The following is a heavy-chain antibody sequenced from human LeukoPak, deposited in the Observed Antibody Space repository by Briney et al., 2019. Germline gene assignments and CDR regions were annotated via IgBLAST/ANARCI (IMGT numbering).Heavy chain of an antibody. CDR1: GFTFSSYV. V-gene: IGHV3-33*01. D-gene: IGHD1-26*01. Sequence: GGSLRLSCAASGFTFSSYVIHWVRQAPGKGLEWVAGIWYDGSNYYYADSVKGRFTISRDNSKNTLYLQMNGLRAEDTGVYYCGRDGRALLRDFDYWGRGTLVTVSS. CDR3: GRDGRALLRDFDY. CDR2: IWYDGSNY. J-gene: IGHJ4*02.